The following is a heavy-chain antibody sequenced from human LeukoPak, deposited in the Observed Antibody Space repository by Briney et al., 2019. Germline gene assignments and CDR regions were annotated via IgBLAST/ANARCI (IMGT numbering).Heavy chain of an antibody. CDR2: XXPXGXST. V-gene: IGHV1-46*01. CDR3: ARDLKSYYDILTGSGDDAFDI. J-gene: IGHJ3*02. Sequence: AXXXGXEXMXXXXPXGXSTSYAQKFQGRVTMTRDTSTSTVYMELSSLRSEDTAVYYCARDLKSYYDILTGSGDDAFDIWGQGTMVTVSS. D-gene: IGHD3-9*01.